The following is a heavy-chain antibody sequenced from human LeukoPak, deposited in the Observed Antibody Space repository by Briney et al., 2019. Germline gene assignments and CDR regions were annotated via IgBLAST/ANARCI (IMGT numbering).Heavy chain of an antibody. CDR2: IYHSGST. Sequence: KPSETLSLTCAVSGYSISSGYYWGWIRQPPGKGLEWIGSIYHSGSTYYNPSLKSRVTISVDTSKNQFSLNLRSVTAADTAVYYCVRDRPNWRSEFWFFDFWGRGTLVAVST. D-gene: IGHD1-20*01. J-gene: IGHJ2*01. CDR3: VRDRPNWRSEFWFFDF. V-gene: IGHV4-38-2*02. CDR1: GYSISSGYY.